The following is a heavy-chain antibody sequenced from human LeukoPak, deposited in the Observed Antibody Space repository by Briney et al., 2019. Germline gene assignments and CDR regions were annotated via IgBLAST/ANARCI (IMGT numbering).Heavy chain of an antibody. Sequence: GGALRLSRAASEFTPGRYSMNSVRQAPGRGVEGVSNISSISHYIYYADSVRGRFTPSRENAQNTMFLQKKRLRAEDTGVYYCARDLSLGMPGGFDYWAREPWSPSPQ. J-gene: IGHJ4*02. CDR1: EFTPGRYS. CDR3: ARDLSLGMPGGFDY. V-gene: IGHV3-21*01. CDR2: ISSISHYI. D-gene: IGHD3-16*01.